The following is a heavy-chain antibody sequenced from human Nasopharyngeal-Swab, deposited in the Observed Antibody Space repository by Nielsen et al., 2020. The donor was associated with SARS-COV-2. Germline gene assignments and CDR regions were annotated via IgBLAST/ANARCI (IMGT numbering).Heavy chain of an antibody. D-gene: IGHD2-21*02. V-gene: IGHV3-23*01. Sequence: GGSLRLSCAASGFTLSSYAMSWVRQAPGKGLEWVSAISGSGGSTYYADSVKGRFTISRDNSKNTLYLQMNSRRAEDTAVYYCAVTASTSRFFDYWGQGTLVTVSA. CDR2: ISGSGGST. J-gene: IGHJ4*02. CDR1: GFTLSSYA. CDR3: AVTASTSRFFDY.